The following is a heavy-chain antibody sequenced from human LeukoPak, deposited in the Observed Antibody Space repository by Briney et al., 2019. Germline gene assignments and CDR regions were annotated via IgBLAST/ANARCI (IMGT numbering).Heavy chain of an antibody. CDR3: ARDGFQGMILYVVYYMDV. D-gene: IGHD2-21*01. Sequence: EASVKVSCKASGYTFTDYFIQWVRQAPGQGPEWMGRINPNTGGTNYAQKFQGRVTLTIDTSTNTAYMELSRLRPDDTAVYYCARDGFQGMILYVVYYMDVWGKGTTVTVSS. CDR1: GYTFTDYF. V-gene: IGHV1-2*06. CDR2: INPNTGGT. J-gene: IGHJ6*03.